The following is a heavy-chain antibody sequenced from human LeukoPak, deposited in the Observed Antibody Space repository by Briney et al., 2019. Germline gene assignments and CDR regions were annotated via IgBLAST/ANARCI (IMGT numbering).Heavy chain of an antibody. CDR1: GGTFSSYA. D-gene: IGHD1-7*01. CDR3: AREKGNYDAFDI. V-gene: IGHV1-69*05. Sequence: AASVKVSCKASGGTFSSYAISWVRQAPGQGLEWMGRIIPIFSTANYAQKFQGRITITTDESTSTAYMELSSLRSEDTAVYYCAREKGNYDAFDIWGQGTMVTVSS. CDR2: IIPIFSTA. J-gene: IGHJ3*02.